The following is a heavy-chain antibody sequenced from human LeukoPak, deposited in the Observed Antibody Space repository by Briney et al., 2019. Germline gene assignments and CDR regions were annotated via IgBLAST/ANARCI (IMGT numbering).Heavy chain of an antibody. V-gene: IGHV3-11*06. Sequence: GGSLRLSCAASGFTFSDYYMSWIRQAPGKGLEWVSYISSSSSYTNYADSVKGRFTISRDNAKNSLYLQMNSLRAEDTAVYYCARAYSSSWYPYFDYWGQGTLVTLSS. D-gene: IGHD6-13*01. CDR1: GFTFSDYY. CDR3: ARAYSSSWYPYFDY. J-gene: IGHJ4*02. CDR2: ISSSSSYT.